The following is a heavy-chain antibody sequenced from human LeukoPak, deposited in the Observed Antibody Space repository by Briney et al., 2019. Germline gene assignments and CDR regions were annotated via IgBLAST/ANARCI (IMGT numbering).Heavy chain of an antibody. J-gene: IGHJ4*02. CDR2: ISGSGGST. D-gene: IGHD2-2*01. CDR1: GFTFSSYA. CDR3: ANDIVVVPAATGY. V-gene: IGHV3-23*01. Sequence: GGSLRLSCAASGFTFSSYAMSWVRQAPGKGLEWVSAISGSGGSTYYADSVKGRFTISRDNSKNTLYLQMNSLRAEDTAVYYCANDIVVVPAATGYWGQGTLVTVSS.